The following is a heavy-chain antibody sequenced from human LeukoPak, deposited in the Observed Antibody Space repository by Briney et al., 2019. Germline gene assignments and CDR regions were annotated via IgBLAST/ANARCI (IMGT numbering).Heavy chain of an antibody. Sequence: SETLSLTCAVYGGSFSGYYWSWIRQPPGKGLEWIGEINHSGSTNYNPSLKSRVTISVDTSKNQFSLKLSSVTAADTAVYYCASPPYYVVRDVGAKGTRSTVSS. CDR1: GGSFSGYY. J-gene: IGHJ6*03. CDR2: INHSGST. CDR3: ASPPYYVVRDV. V-gene: IGHV4-34*01. D-gene: IGHD3-10*02.